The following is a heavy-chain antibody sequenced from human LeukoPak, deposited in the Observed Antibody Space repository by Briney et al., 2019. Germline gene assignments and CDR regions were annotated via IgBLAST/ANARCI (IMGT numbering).Heavy chain of an antibody. CDR2: ISGSGGST. Sequence: GGTLRLSCAASGFTFSSYGMSWVRQAPGKGLEWVSAISGSGGSTYYADSVKGRFTISRDNSKNTLYLQMNSLRAEDTAVYYCARVSYDSSGYWFDYWGQGTLVTVSS. CDR1: GFTFSSYG. V-gene: IGHV3-23*01. CDR3: ARVSYDSSGYWFDY. J-gene: IGHJ4*02. D-gene: IGHD3-22*01.